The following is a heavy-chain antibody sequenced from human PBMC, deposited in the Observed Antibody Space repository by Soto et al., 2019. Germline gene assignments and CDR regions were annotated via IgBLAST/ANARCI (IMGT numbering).Heavy chain of an antibody. Sequence: QVQLVESGGGVVQPGRSLRLSCAASGFTFSSYGMHWVRQAPGKGLEWVAVISYDGSNKYYADSVKGRFTISRDNSKNTLYLQMNSLRAEDTAVYHCAKDPTVVSNYYYYGMDVWGQGTTVTVSS. J-gene: IGHJ6*02. CDR1: GFTFSSYG. D-gene: IGHD4-17*01. V-gene: IGHV3-30*18. CDR3: AKDPTVVSNYYYYGMDV. CDR2: ISYDGSNK.